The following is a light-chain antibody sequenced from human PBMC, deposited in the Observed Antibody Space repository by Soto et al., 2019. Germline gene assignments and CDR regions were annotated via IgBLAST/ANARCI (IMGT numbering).Light chain of an antibody. CDR3: QQYGNSLLT. V-gene: IGKV3-20*01. J-gene: IGKJ4*01. CDR2: GTS. CDR1: QSLTSTY. Sequence: EIVLTRSPGTLSLSPGERATLSCRAGQSLTSTYLAWYQHKPGQAPRLLIYGTSSRATGIPDRFSGSGSGTDFTLTISRLELADFAVYYCQQYGNSLLTFGGGTKVEIK.